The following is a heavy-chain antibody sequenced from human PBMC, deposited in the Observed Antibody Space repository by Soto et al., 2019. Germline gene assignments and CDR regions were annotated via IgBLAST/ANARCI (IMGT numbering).Heavy chain of an antibody. CDR1: GFTFDDYT. D-gene: IGHD3-22*01. CDR3: AKDRMIGVVRDYYSYYGMDV. Sequence: GGSLRLSCAASGFTFDDYTMHWVRQAPGKGLEWVSLISWDGGSTYYADSVKGRFTISRDNSKNSLYLQMNSLRTEDTDLYYCAKDRMIGVVRDYYSYYGMDVWGQGTTVTVSS. CDR2: ISWDGGST. V-gene: IGHV3-43*01. J-gene: IGHJ6*02.